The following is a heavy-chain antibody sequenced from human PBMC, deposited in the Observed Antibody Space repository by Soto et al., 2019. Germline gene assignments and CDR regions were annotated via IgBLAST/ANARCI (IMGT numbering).Heavy chain of an antibody. J-gene: IGHJ4*02. CDR3: ATVSRYSGSYYVYFDY. CDR2: FDPEDGET. D-gene: IGHD1-26*01. V-gene: IGHV1-24*01. CDR1: GYTLTELS. Sequence: ASVKVSCKVSGYTLTELSMHWVRQAPGKGLEWMGGFDPEDGETIYAQKFQGRVTMTEDTSTDTAYMELSSLRSEDTAVYYCATVSRYSGSYYVYFDYWGQGTLVTVSS.